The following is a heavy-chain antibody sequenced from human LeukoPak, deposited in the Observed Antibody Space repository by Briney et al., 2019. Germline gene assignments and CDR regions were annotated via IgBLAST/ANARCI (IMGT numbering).Heavy chain of an antibody. D-gene: IGHD4-17*01. CDR1: GFTFSSYA. Sequence: GGSLRLSCAAPGFTFSSYAMSWVRQAPGKGLEWVSAISGSGGSTYYADSVKGRFTISRDNSKNTLYLQMNSLRDEDTAVYYCAKRPSDYGDYVSYFDYWGQGTLVTVSS. J-gene: IGHJ4*02. CDR3: AKRPSDYGDYVSYFDY. V-gene: IGHV3-23*01. CDR2: ISGSGGST.